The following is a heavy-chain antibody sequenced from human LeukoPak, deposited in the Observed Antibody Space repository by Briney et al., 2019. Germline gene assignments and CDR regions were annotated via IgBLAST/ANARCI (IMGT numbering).Heavy chain of an antibody. CDR2: IIPIFGTA. Sequence: GASMKVSCKASGGTFSSYAISWVRQAPGQGLEWMGRIIPIFGTANYAQKFQGRVTITTDVSTSTAYMELSSLRSEDTAVYYCASGEPNWNYVLMDVWGKGTTVTVSS. V-gene: IGHV1-69*05. D-gene: IGHD1-7*01. CDR3: ASGEPNWNYVLMDV. CDR1: GGTFSSYA. J-gene: IGHJ6*03.